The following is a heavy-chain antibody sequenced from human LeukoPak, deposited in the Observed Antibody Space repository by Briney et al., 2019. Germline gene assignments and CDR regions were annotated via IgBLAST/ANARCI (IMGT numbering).Heavy chain of an antibody. J-gene: IGHJ6*03. CDR3: ASLAAYSSSSTPNGILGNMDV. CDR2: IYYSGST. D-gene: IGHD6-6*01. V-gene: IGHV4-39*07. CDR1: GGSISSSSYY. Sequence: PSETLSLTCTVSGGSISSSSYYWGWIRQPPGKGLEWIGSIYYSGSTYYNPSLKSRVTISVDTSKNQFSLKLSSVTAADTAVYYCASLAAYSSSSTPNGILGNMDVWGKGTTVTVSS.